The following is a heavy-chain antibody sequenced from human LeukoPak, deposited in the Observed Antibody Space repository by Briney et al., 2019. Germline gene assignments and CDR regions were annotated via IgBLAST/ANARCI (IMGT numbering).Heavy chain of an antibody. CDR2: ISSNGGST. D-gene: IGHD2-2*01. Sequence: GGSLRLSCSASGFTFSSYAMHWVRQAPGKGLEYVSAISSNGGSTYYADSVKGRFTISRDNSKNTLYLQMSSLRAEDTAVYYCVEDPSDCSSTSCLYYFDYWGQGTLVTVSS. V-gene: IGHV3-64D*06. J-gene: IGHJ4*02. CDR3: VEDPSDCSSTSCLYYFDY. CDR1: GFTFSSYA.